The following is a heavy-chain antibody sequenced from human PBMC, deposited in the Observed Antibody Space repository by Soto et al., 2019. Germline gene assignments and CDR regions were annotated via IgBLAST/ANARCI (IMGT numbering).Heavy chain of an antibody. Sequence: QVQLQESGPGLVKPSETLSLTCSVSGGSIRSYFWSWIRQPPGKGLEWIGYMDYSGSTNYNPSLKSRVTMSADTSRNHFFLRLSSVTAADTAVYYCARGSGSSYGSEYWGQGTLVTVSS. D-gene: IGHD5-18*01. J-gene: IGHJ4*02. CDR3: ARGSGSSYGSEY. V-gene: IGHV4-59*01. CDR1: GGSIRSYF. CDR2: MDYSGST.